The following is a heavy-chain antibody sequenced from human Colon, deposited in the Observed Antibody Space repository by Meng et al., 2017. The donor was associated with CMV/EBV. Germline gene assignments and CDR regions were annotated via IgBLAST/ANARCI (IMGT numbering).Heavy chain of an antibody. V-gene: IGHV3-23*03. CDR2: IDAGDAT. CDR3: AGGHFDY. CDR1: GFTFSNYA. Sequence: GESLKISCAASGFTFSNYAMTWVRQAPGKGLEWVSRIDAGDATFYADSVRGRFSISRDSSKNTLSLQMNSLRAEDTAVYYCAGGHFDYWGQGTLVTVSS. J-gene: IGHJ4*02.